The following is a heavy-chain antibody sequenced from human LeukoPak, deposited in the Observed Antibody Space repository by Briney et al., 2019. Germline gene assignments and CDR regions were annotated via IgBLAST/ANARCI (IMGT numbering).Heavy chain of an antibody. CDR3: ARDDYYDSSGREGAFDY. J-gene: IGHJ4*02. V-gene: IGHV1-18*01. CDR1: GYTFTSYG. D-gene: IGHD3-22*01. Sequence: GASVKVSCKASGYTFTSYGTSWVRQAPGQGLEWMGWISAYNGNTNYAQKLQGRVTMTTDTSTSTAYMELRSLRSDDTAVYYCARDDYYDSSGREGAFDYWGQGTLVTVSS. CDR2: ISAYNGNT.